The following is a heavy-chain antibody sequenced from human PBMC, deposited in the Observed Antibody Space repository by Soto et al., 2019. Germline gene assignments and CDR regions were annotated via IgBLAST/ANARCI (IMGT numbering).Heavy chain of an antibody. V-gene: IGHV4-31*03. Sequence: SETLSLTCTVSGGSISSGGYYWSWIRQHPGKGLEWIGYIYYSGSTYYNPSLKSRVAISVDTSKNQFSLKLSSVTAADTAVYYWARDQLATRSPSHFVYYFDYWGQETLSPSPQ. CDR1: GGSISSGGYY. CDR2: IYYSGST. CDR3: ARDQLATRSPSHFVYYFDY. J-gene: IGHJ4*02.